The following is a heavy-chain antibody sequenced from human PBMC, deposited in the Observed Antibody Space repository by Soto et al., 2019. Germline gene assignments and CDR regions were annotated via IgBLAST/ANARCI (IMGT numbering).Heavy chain of an antibody. CDR2: INHSGST. CDR3: ARRYGGNFDY. D-gene: IGHD1-26*01. CDR1: GGSFSGYY. J-gene: IGHJ4*02. Sequence: PSETLSLTCAVYGGSFSGYYWTWIRQPPGTGLEWIGEINHSGSTNYNPSLKSRVTISVDTSKNQFSLKLRSVTGADTAVYYCARRYGGNFDYWGQGTLVTVSS. V-gene: IGHV4-34*01.